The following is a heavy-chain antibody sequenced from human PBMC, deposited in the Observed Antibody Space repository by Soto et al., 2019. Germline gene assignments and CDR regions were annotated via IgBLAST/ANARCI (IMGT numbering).Heavy chain of an antibody. CDR2: INAGNGNT. CDR3: ARAVAVPADFDY. Sequence: QVQLVQSGAEEKKPGASVKVSCKASGYTFTSYAMHWVRQAPGQRLEWMGWINAGNGNTKYSQKFQGRVTITRDTSASKASMELSSLRSEDTAVYYCARAVAVPADFDYWGQGTLVTVSS. CDR1: GYTFTSYA. V-gene: IGHV1-3*05. J-gene: IGHJ4*02. D-gene: IGHD6-19*01.